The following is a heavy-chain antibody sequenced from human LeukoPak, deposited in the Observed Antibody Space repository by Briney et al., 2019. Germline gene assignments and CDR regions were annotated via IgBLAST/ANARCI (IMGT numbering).Heavy chain of an antibody. J-gene: IGHJ4*02. CDR1: GFTFSSYW. V-gene: IGHV3-7*01. CDR2: IKQDGSEK. Sequence: GGSLRLSCAASGFTFSSYWMTWVRQAPGKGLEWVANIKQDGSEKYYVDSVKGRFTISRDSAKNSLYLQMSSLRAEDTAVYYCARDPSGSDFDYWGQGTLVTVSS. D-gene: IGHD5-12*01. CDR3: ARDPSGSDFDY.